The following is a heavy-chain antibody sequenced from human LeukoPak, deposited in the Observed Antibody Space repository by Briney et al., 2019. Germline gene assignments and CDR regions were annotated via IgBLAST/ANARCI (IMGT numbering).Heavy chain of an antibody. CDR2: ISSGSSYI. Sequence: PGGSLRLSCAASGFTFISYNMNWVRQAPGKGLEWVSSISSGSSYIYYADSVKGRFTISRDNAKNSLYLQMNSLRAEDTAVYYCARRGIYSSGWYFDYWGQGTLVTISS. V-gene: IGHV3-21*01. D-gene: IGHD6-19*01. CDR3: ARRGIYSSGWYFDY. CDR1: GFTFISYN. J-gene: IGHJ4*02.